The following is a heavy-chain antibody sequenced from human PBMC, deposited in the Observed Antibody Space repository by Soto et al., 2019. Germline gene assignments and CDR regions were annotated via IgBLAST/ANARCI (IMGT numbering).Heavy chain of an antibody. V-gene: IGHV5-51*01. CDR1: GYSFTSYW. Sequence: EVQLVQSGAEVKKPGESLKISCKGSGYSFTSYWIGWVRQMPGKGLEWMGIIYPGDSDTRYSPSFQGQVTISADKSISTAYLQWSSLKASDTAMYYCARLLEIAAHTVGAFDIWGQGTMVTVSS. CDR2: IYPGDSDT. J-gene: IGHJ3*02. CDR3: ARLLEIAAHTVGAFDI. D-gene: IGHD6-6*01.